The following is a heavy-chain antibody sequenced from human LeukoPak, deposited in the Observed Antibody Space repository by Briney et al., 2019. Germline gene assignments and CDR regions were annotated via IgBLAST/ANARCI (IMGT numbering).Heavy chain of an antibody. D-gene: IGHD2-15*01. Sequence: PSETLSLTCTVSGGSISSYYWSWIRQPPGKGLEWIGYIYYSGSTNYNPSLKSRVTISVDTSKNQFSLKLSSVTAADTAVYYCARQNEYCSGGSCYSNYYYGMDVWGQGTTVTVSS. J-gene: IGHJ6*02. CDR1: GGSISSYY. CDR2: IYYSGST. CDR3: ARQNEYCSGGSCYSNYYYGMDV. V-gene: IGHV4-59*08.